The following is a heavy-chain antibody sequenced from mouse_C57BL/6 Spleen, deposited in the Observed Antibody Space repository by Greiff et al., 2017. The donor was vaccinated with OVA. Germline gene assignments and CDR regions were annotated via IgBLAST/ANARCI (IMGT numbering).Heavy chain of an antibody. D-gene: IGHD2-2*01. CDR2: ISSGGSYT. Sequence: EVQLVESGGDLVKPGGSLKLSCAASGFTFSSYGMSWVRQTPDKRLEWVATISSGGSYTYYPDSVKGRFTISRDNAKNTLYLQMSSLKSEDTAMYYGAIGGTMVTYFDYWGQGTTLTVSS. CDR3: AIGGTMVTYFDY. V-gene: IGHV5-6*01. CDR1: GFTFSSYG. J-gene: IGHJ2*01.